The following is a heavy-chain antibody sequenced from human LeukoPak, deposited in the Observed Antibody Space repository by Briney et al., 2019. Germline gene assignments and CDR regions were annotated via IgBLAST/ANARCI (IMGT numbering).Heavy chain of an antibody. CDR3: AKGNDFWSGSFFDY. Sequence: GGSLRLSCAASGFTFSDYYMSWIRQAPGKGLEWVSYISSSGSTIYYADSVKGRFTISGDNSKNTLYLQMNSLRAEDTAVYYCAKGNDFWSGSFFDYWGQGTLVTVSS. D-gene: IGHD3-3*01. CDR2: ISSSGSTI. CDR1: GFTFSDYY. V-gene: IGHV3-11*01. J-gene: IGHJ4*02.